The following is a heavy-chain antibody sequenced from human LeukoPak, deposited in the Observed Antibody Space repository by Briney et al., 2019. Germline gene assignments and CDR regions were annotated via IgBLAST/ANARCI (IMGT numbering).Heavy chain of an antibody. CDR2: IYYSGST. CDR3: ARSGLEWLLLAY. CDR1: GGSISSGDYY. J-gene: IGHJ4*02. Sequence: SQTLSLTCTVSGGSISSGDYYWSWIRQPPGKGLEWIGYIYYSGSTYYNPSLKSRVTISVDTSKNQFSLKLSSVTAADTAVYYCARSGLEWLLLAYWGQGTLVTVSS. V-gene: IGHV4-30-4*08. D-gene: IGHD3-3*01.